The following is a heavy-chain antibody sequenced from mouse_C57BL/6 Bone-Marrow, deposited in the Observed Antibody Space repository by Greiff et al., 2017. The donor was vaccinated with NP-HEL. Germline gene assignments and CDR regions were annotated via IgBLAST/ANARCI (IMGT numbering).Heavy chain of an antibody. CDR3: ARREDYDPAWFAY. D-gene: IGHD2-4*01. CDR1: GYTFTDHT. V-gene: IGHV1-78*01. Sequence: QVQLQQSDAELVKPGASVKISCKVSGYTFTDHTIHWMKQRPDQGLEWIGYIYPRAGSTKYNEKLKGKATLTADKSSSTAYMQLNSLTSEDSAVYFCARREDYDPAWFAYWGQGTLVTVSA. CDR2: IYPRAGST. J-gene: IGHJ3*01.